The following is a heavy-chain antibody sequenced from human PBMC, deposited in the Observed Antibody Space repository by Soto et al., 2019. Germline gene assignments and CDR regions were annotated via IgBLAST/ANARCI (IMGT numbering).Heavy chain of an antibody. V-gene: IGHV3-30*18. Sequence: GGSLRPSCSASGFTFSSYGMHWVRQAPGKGLEWVAVISYDGSNKYYADSVKGRFTISRDNSKNTLYLQMNSLRAEDTAVYYCAKDVLRFLEWLAFYGMDVWGQGTTVTVS. CDR3: AKDVLRFLEWLAFYGMDV. CDR2: ISYDGSNK. J-gene: IGHJ6*02. D-gene: IGHD3-3*01. CDR1: GFTFSSYG.